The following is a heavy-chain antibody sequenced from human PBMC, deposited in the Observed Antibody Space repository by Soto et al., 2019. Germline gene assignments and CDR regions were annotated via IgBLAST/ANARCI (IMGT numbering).Heavy chain of an antibody. V-gene: IGHV5-51*01. CDR1: GYSFTSYC. CDR2: IYPGDSDT. CDR3: ASSYGSGIIDYYCYGMDV. J-gene: IGHJ6*02. Sequence: AASLKISCKGSGYSFTSYCIAWVRQMPGKGLEWMGIIYPGDSDTRYSPSFQGQVTISADKSISTAYLQWSSLMSSDTAMYYCASSYGSGIIDYYCYGMDVWGQGTTVTVSS. D-gene: IGHD3-10*01.